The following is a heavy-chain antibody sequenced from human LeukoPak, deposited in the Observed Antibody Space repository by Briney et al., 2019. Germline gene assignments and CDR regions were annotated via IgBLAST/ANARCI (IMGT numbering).Heavy chain of an antibody. V-gene: IGHV4-34*01. Sequence: SETLSLTCAVYGGSFSGYYWSWIRQPPGKGLEWIGEINHSGSTNYNPSLKSRVTISVDTSKNQFSLKLSSVTAADTAVYYCARVGYSNFPSYYYGMDVWGQGTTVTVSS. CDR1: GGSFSGYY. D-gene: IGHD4-4*01. CDR3: ARVGYSNFPSYYYGMDV. J-gene: IGHJ6*02. CDR2: INHSGST.